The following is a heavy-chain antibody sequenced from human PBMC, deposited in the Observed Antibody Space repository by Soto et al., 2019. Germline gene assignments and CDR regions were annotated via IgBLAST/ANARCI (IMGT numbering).Heavy chain of an antibody. CDR1: GGTFSSYT. J-gene: IGHJ4*02. Sequence: SVKVSCKASGGTFSSYTISWVRQAPGQGLEWMGRIIPILGIANYAQKFQGRVTITADKSTSTAYMELSSLRSEDTAVYYCARALGDRFGELLLYFDYWGQGTLVTVSS. D-gene: IGHD3-10*01. CDR3: ARALGDRFGELLLYFDY. CDR2: IIPILGIA. V-gene: IGHV1-69*02.